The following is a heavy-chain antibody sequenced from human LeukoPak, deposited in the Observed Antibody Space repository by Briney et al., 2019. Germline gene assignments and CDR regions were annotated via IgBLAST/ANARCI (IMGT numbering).Heavy chain of an antibody. Sequence: GASVKVSCKGSGYTFTSYWIQWVRQAPGQGLEWMGLINPDGGSTAYAHRFQGRVTMTRDTSTSTVCMDLSSLRSEDTAMYYCARAPRNSSTMLDYWGQGTLVTVSS. D-gene: IGHD6-13*01. V-gene: IGHV1-46*01. CDR1: GYTFTSYW. CDR3: ARAPRNSSTMLDY. J-gene: IGHJ4*02. CDR2: INPDGGST.